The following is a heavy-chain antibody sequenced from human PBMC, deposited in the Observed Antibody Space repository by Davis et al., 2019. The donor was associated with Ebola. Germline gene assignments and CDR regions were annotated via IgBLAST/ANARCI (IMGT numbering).Heavy chain of an antibody. V-gene: IGHV5-51*01. CDR1: GYSFTSYS. Sequence: GESLKISCKGSGYSFTSYSIGWVRQMPGKGLACMATIYPGDSETRYSPSFQGQVTISADKSITTAYLQWSSLKASDTAMYYCARLRSITRLTSFYYWGQGTLVTVSS. CDR3: ARLRSITRLTSFYY. CDR2: IYPGDSET. D-gene: IGHD3-10*01. J-gene: IGHJ4*02.